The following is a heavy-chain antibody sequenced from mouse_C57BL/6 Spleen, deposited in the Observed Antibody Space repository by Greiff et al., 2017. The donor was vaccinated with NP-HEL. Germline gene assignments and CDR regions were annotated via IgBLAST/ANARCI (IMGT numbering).Heavy chain of an antibody. CDR2: IYPGDGDT. J-gene: IGHJ4*01. V-gene: IGHV1-82*01. CDR1: GYAFSSSW. D-gene: IGHD2-1*01. Sequence: QVQLQQSGPELVKPGASVKISCKASGYAFSSSWMNWVKQRPGTGLEWIGRIYPGDGDTNYNGKFKGKATLTADKSSSTAYMQLSSLTSEDSAVYFCSRSTMVSMGYWGQGTSVTVSS. CDR3: SRSTMVSMGY.